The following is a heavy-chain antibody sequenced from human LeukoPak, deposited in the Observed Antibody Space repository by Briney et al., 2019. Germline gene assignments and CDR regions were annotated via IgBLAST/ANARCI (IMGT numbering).Heavy chain of an antibody. CDR1: GFTFSSYT. J-gene: IGHJ6*02. CDR3: AIGYGDQYYYYGMDV. CDR2: ISGSGGST. Sequence: GGSLRLSCAASGFTFSSYTMSWVRQAPGQGLEWVSAISGSGGSTYYADSVKGRFTISRDNSKNTLYLQMNSLRAEDTAVYYCAIGYGDQYYYYGMDVWGQGTTVTVSS. V-gene: IGHV3-23*01. D-gene: IGHD4-17*01.